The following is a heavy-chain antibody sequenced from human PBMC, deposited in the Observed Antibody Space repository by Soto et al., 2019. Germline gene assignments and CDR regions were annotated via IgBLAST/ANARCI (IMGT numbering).Heavy chain of an antibody. CDR2: IYYSGST. D-gene: IGHD3-3*01. J-gene: IGHJ6*02. V-gene: IGHV4-39*01. CDR3: ASRPLEWLLYYYYGMDV. CDR1: GGSISSSSYY. Sequence: KASETLSLTCTVSGGSISSSSYYWGWIRQPPGKGLEWIGSIYYSGSTYYNPSLKSRVTISVDTSKNQFSLKLSSVTAADTAVYYCASRPLEWLLYYYYGMDVWGQGTTVTVSS.